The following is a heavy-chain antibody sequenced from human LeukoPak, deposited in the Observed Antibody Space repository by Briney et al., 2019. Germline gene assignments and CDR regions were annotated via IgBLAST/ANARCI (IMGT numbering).Heavy chain of an antibody. D-gene: IGHD3-22*01. Sequence: QPGGSLRLSCAASGFTFSNAWMSWVRQAPGKGLEWVAGISDSGGSTKYADSVKGRFTISRDNPKNTLYLQMNSLRVEDTAVYFCAKRGVVIRVILVGFHKEAYYFDSWGQGALVTVSS. V-gene: IGHV3-23*01. J-gene: IGHJ4*02. CDR3: AKRGVVIRVILVGFHKEAYYFDS. CDR1: GFTFSNAW. CDR2: ISDSGGST.